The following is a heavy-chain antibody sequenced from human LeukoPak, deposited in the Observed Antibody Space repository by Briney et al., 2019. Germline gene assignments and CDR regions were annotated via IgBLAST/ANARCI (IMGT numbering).Heavy chain of an antibody. J-gene: IGHJ4*02. Sequence: KPSETLSLSCGVYGGSFSGYYWSWIRQPPGKGLEWIGEINPRGSTNYNPSLKSRVTLTADTSKNQFSLTLNSVTAADTAVYYCARSRLGYYFDYWGQGTLVTLSS. D-gene: IGHD6-13*01. CDR3: ARSRLGYYFDY. V-gene: IGHV4-34*01. CDR2: INPRGST. CDR1: GGSFSGYY.